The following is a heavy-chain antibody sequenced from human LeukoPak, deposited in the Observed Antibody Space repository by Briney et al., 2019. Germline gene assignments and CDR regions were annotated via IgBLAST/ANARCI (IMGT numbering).Heavy chain of an antibody. CDR2: IISSGAYT. Sequence: GGSLRLSCAASGFTFSSYVMSWVRQAPGKGLEWVSGIISSGAYTYYADSVKGRFTISRDNSKNTLYLLMNSLRAEDTAVYYCAKGQEAYYYDSSGYSGHFDYWGQGTLVTVSS. V-gene: IGHV3-23*01. D-gene: IGHD3-22*01. J-gene: IGHJ4*02. CDR1: GFTFSSYV. CDR3: AKGQEAYYYDSSGYSGHFDY.